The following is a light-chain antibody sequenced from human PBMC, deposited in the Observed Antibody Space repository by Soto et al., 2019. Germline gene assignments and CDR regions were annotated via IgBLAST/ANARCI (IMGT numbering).Light chain of an antibody. Sequence: DIQITQSPSTLSSSLVYIVTITCRASQSISSWLAWYQQKPGKAPKLLIYDASSLESGVPSRFSGSGSGTEFTLTISSLQPDDFATYYCQQYNSYSRTFGQGTKVDIK. CDR1: QSISSW. CDR3: QQYNSYSRT. V-gene: IGKV1-5*01. J-gene: IGKJ1*01. CDR2: DAS.